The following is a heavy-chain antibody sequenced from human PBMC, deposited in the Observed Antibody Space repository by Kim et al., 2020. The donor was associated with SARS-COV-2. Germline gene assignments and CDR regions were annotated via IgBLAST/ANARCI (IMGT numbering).Heavy chain of an antibody. CDR2: INHSGST. CDR1: GGSFSGYY. J-gene: IGHJ5*02. CDR3: ASRGGRSWYFRSVWFDP. V-gene: IGHV4-34*01. Sequence: SETLSLTCAVYGGSFSGYYWSWIRQPPGKGLEWIGEINHSGSTNYNPSLKSRVTISVDTSKNQFSLKLSSVTAADTAVYYCASRGGRSWYFRSVWFDPWG. D-gene: IGHD6-13*01.